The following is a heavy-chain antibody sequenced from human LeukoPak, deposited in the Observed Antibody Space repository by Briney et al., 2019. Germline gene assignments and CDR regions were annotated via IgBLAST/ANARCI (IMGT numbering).Heavy chain of an antibody. V-gene: IGHV4-39*01. CDR2: IYYSGNT. D-gene: IGHD2-21*02. Sequence: SETLSLTCTVSGGFLSSGSYYWGWIRQPPGKGLEWVGSIYYSGNTNYNPSLKSRVTMSVDTSKNHFSLRLRSVTAAGTAVFYCVRHRAYCDGDCYSQYFDYWGQGTLVAVSS. CDR1: GGFLSSGSYY. J-gene: IGHJ4*02. CDR3: VRHRAYCDGDCYSQYFDY.